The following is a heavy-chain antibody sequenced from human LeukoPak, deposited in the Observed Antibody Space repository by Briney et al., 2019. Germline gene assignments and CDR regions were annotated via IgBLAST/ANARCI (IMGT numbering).Heavy chain of an antibody. J-gene: IGHJ6*02. CDR1: GGSISSRNYY. V-gene: IGHV4-39*01. CDR3: AGETIYYGLDV. CDR2: IYYSGST. Sequence: SETLSLTCTVSGGSISSRNYYWGWIRQPPGKGLEWIGSIYYSGSTYYNPSLKSRVTISVDTSKNQFSLKLSFVTAAETAVYYCAGETIYYGLDVWGQGTTVTVSS. D-gene: IGHD3-10*01.